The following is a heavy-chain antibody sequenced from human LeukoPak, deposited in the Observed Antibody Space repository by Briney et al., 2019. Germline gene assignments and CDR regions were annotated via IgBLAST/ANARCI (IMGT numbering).Heavy chain of an antibody. CDR2: ISYDGSNK. Sequence: GRPLRLSCAASGFTFSSYAMHWVRQAPGKGLEWVAVISYDGSNKYYADSVKGRFTISRDNPKNTLHLQMNSLRPEDTAVYYCAGCSQWLVTEFDYWGQGTLVTVSS. D-gene: IGHD6-19*01. CDR3: AGCSQWLVTEFDY. V-gene: IGHV3-30*04. CDR1: GFTFSSYA. J-gene: IGHJ4*02.